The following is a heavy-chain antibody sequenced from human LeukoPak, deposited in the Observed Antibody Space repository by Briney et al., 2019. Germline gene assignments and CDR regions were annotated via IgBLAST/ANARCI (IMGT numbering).Heavy chain of an antibody. J-gene: IGHJ4*02. Sequence: GGSLRLSCAASGFTVSSNYMSWVRQAPGKGLDCVSVIYSDDSSYYADSVKGRFTISRDNSKNTLYLQMNSLRAEDTAVYYCARDLLTGRVDYWGQGTLVTVSS. CDR2: IYSDDSS. CDR1: GFTVSSNY. D-gene: IGHD3-16*01. V-gene: IGHV3-66*01. CDR3: ARDLLTGRVDY.